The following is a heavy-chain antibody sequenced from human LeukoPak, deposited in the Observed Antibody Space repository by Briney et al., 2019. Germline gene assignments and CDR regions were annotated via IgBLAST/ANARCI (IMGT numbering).Heavy chain of an antibody. J-gene: IGHJ4*02. CDR2: ISAYNGNT. CDR1: GYTFTSYG. Sequence: ASVKVSCKASGYTFTSYGISWVRQAPGQGLEWMGWISAYNGNTNYAQTLQGRVTMTTDTSTSTAYMELRSLRSDDTAVYYCVYDSSGYYWYYFDYWGQGTLVTVSS. CDR3: VYDSSGYYWYYFDY. D-gene: IGHD3-22*01. V-gene: IGHV1-18*01.